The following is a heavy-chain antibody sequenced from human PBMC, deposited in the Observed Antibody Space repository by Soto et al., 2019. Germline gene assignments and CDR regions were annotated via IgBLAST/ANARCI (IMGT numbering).Heavy chain of an antibody. CDR3: ATSSLGITGTTADYYYGMDV. J-gene: IGHJ6*02. CDR2: IWYDGSNK. D-gene: IGHD1-7*01. CDR1: GLTFSSYG. V-gene: IGHV3-33*01. Sequence: AGGSLRLSCAASGLTFSSYGMHWVRQAPGKGLEWVAVIWYDGSNKYYADSVKGRFTISRDNSKNTLYLQMNSLRAEDTAVYYCATSSLGITGTTADYYYGMDVWGQGTTVTV.